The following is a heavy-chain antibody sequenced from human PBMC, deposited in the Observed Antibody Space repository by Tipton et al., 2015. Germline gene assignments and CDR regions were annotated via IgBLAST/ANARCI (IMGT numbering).Heavy chain of an antibody. J-gene: IGHJ4*02. CDR3: ARAASYDYVRGSYRYNLPPFFDY. Sequence: TLSLTCTVSVVSITTGDYYWSWIRQPPGKGLEWIGNIYYSGSTYYNPSLKSRVTISVDTSKNQFSLKLGSVTAADTAVYYCARAASYDYVRGSYRYNLPPFFDYWGQGALVTVSS. D-gene: IGHD3-16*02. CDR2: IYYSGST. V-gene: IGHV4-39*01. CDR1: VVSITTGDYY.